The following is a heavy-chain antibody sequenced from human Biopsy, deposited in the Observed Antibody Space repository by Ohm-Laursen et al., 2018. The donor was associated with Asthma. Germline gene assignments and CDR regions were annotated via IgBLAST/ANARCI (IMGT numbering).Heavy chain of an antibody. CDR1: GFSLSSSGAN. CDR2: TDWEEDK. J-gene: IGHJ4*02. Sequence: TQTLTLTCSFSGFSLSSSGANVNWIRQPPGKALEWLARTDWEEDKFYSTSLRTRLTISKGSSEDQVVLPMNNMGPVDTATYYCTRHNDYWGPGILVTVSS. CDR3: TRHNDY. V-gene: IGHV2-70*04. D-gene: IGHD1-14*01.